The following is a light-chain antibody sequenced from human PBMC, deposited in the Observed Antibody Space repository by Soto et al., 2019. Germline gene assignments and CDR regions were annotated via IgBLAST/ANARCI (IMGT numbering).Light chain of an antibody. CDR2: DAS. J-gene: IGKJ5*01. V-gene: IGKV1-5*01. CDR3: QQYGTSEII. CDR1: QSISSW. Sequence: DIQMTQSPSTLSASVGDRFTITCRASQSISSWLDWYQQKPGKAPKLLIYDASSLESGVPSRFSGSGSGTEFTLTITRLEPEDFAVFYCQQYGTSEIIFGQGTRLEI.